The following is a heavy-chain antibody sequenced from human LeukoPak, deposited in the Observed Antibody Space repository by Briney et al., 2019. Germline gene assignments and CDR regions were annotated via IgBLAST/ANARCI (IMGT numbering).Heavy chain of an antibody. D-gene: IGHD4-23*01. J-gene: IGHJ4*02. CDR3: ASARWDF. Sequence: SETLSLTCTVSGGSISSYYWSWIRQPPGKGLEWIGYIYYSGSTNYNPSLKSRVSISVDTSRNQFSLTLSSVTAADTAVYYCASARWDFWGQGTLVTVSS. CDR2: IYYSGST. CDR1: GGSISSYY. V-gene: IGHV4-59*12.